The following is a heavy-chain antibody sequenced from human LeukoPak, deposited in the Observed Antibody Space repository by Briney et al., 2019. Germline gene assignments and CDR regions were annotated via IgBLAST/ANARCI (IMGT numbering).Heavy chain of an antibody. CDR3: ARRFRG. CDR2: IRDDGSTT. J-gene: IGHJ4*02. V-gene: IGHV3-48*03. CDR1: GLTFSGFE. D-gene: IGHD3-16*01. Sequence: PGGSLRLSCVGSGLTFSGFELNWVRQPPGKGLEWVSYIRDDGSTTTYADSVKGRFVISRDNTKNSLYLQMNSLRGEDTAIYYCARRFRGWGQGTLVTVST.